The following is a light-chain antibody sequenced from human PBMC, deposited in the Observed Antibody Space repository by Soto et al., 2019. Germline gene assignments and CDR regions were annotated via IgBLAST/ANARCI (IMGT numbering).Light chain of an antibody. CDR1: QSVSSSY. V-gene: IGKV3-20*01. J-gene: IGKJ4*01. CDR3: QHDYNLLT. Sequence: IVLTQSPGTLSLPPGEKATLSCRASQSVSSSYLAWYQQKPGQAPRLLIYGASSRATGIPDRFSGSGSGTDFTLTVSSLQPEDFAVYYCQHDYNLLTFGGGTKVDVK. CDR2: GAS.